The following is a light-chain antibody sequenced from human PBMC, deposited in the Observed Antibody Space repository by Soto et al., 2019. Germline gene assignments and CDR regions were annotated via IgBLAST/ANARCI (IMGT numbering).Light chain of an antibody. CDR1: QSVLYSSNNKNY. Sequence: DLKLTHSPVSLSVALGARAPINCKSSQSVLYSSNNKNYLAWYQQKPGQPPKLLFYWASTRESGVPDRFFGSGSGTDFTLTISSLQAEDVAVYYCQQFYSTWTCGQGTKV. CDR3: QQFYSTWT. J-gene: IGKJ1*01. CDR2: WAS. V-gene: IGKV4-1*01.